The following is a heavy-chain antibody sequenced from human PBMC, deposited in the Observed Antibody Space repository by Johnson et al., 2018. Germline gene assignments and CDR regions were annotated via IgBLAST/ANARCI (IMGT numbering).Heavy chain of an antibody. V-gene: IGHV4-59*01. J-gene: IGHJ3*01. D-gene: IGHD1-26*01. CDR3: AREWSAFDF. CDR2: IHYTGST. Sequence: QEQLQESGPGLVEHSETLALCCTISGGSFSTYYWSWIRQPPGKGLEWVAYIHYTGSTNYNPSLKSRVTMPVDTSENQFSLNLTSVTAADTAVYYCAREWSAFDFWGQGTMVIVSS. CDR1: GGSFSTYY.